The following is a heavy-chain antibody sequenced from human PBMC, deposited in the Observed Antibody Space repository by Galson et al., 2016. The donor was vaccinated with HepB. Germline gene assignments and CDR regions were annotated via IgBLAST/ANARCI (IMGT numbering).Heavy chain of an antibody. V-gene: IGHV3-30*03. CDR3: ARRAVWFREPTQAYYYYGMDV. J-gene: IGHJ6*02. Sequence: SLRLSCAASGFTFSSYGMHWVRQAPGKGLEWLAVISFDGNYKYYPDSVRGRFTISRDNAKNSLYLQMNSLRDEDTAVYYCARRAVWFREPTQAYYYYGMDVWGQGTTVTVSS. CDR2: ISFDGNYK. D-gene: IGHD3-10*01. CDR1: GFTFSSYG.